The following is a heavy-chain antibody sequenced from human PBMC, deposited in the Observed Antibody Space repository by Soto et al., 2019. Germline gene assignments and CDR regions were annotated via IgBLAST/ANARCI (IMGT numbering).Heavy chain of an antibody. CDR2: IMPIFGRA. CDR1: GGTFSNYA. V-gene: IGHV1-69*13. J-gene: IGHJ6*02. CDR3: ARDLVVTTGPYGMDV. D-gene: IGHD4-17*01. Sequence: ASVKVSCKASGGTFSNYAFSWVRQAPGQGLEWLGGIMPIFGRADYAQKFRGRVTITADESTTTAHMELSSLRSEDTAVYYCARDLVVTTGPYGMDVWGQGTTVTVSS.